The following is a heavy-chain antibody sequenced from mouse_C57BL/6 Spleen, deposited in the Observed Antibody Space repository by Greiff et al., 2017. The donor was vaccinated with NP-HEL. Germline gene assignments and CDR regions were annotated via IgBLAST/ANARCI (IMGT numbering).Heavy chain of an antibody. CDR3: ARELGHYAMDY. V-gene: IGHV1-80*01. CDR1: GYAFSSYW. CDR2: IYPGDGDT. J-gene: IGHJ4*01. D-gene: IGHD4-1*01. Sequence: VQLQQSGAELVKPGASVKISCKASGYAFSSYWMNWVKQRPGKGLEWIGQIYPGDGDTNYNGKFKGKATLTADKSSSPAYMQLSSLTSEDSAADFCARELGHYAMDYWGQGTSVTVSS.